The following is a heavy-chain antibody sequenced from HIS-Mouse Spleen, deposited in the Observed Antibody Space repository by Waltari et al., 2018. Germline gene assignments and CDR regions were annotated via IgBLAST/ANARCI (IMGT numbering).Heavy chain of an antibody. CDR1: GGSICSSSYY. D-gene: IGHD4-17*01. Sequence: QLQLQESGPGLVKPSETLSLTCTVPGGSICSSSYYWGWIRQPPGKGLEWIVGIYYSGTTNSNPAIQSPVTIAVDTSRNQFSLKLSSVTAADTAVYYCAYGDYFDYWGQGTLVTVSS. CDR3: AYGDYFDY. J-gene: IGHJ4*02. CDR2: IYYSGTT. V-gene: IGHV4-39*01.